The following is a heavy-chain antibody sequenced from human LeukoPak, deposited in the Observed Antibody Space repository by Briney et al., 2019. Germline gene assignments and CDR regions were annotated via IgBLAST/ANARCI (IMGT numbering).Heavy chain of an antibody. J-gene: IGHJ4*01. CDR1: SASITSYY. D-gene: IGHD4-23*01. V-gene: IGHV4-4*07. CDR3: ARDRTYGGNSGFDY. Sequence: SGTLSLTCTVSSASITSYYWSRIRQPAGKGLEWIGRIYSSGSTNFNPSLQSRVTMSVDTSKNQFSLNMTSVTAADTAVYYCARDRTYGGNSGFDYWGLGTLVTVSS. CDR2: IYSSGST.